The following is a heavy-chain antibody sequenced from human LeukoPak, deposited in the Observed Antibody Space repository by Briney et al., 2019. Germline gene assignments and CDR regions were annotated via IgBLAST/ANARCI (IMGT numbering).Heavy chain of an antibody. V-gene: IGHV1-69*01. CDR2: IIPIFGTA. CDR1: GGTFSSYA. CDR3: ASYYYDSSGYDYYFDY. D-gene: IGHD3-22*01. J-gene: IGHJ4*02. Sequence: SVKVSFKASGGTFSSYAISWVRQAPGQGLEWMGGIIPIFGTANYAQKFQGRVTITADESTSTAYMELSSRRSEDTAVYYCASYYYDSSGYDYYFDYWGQGTLVTVSS.